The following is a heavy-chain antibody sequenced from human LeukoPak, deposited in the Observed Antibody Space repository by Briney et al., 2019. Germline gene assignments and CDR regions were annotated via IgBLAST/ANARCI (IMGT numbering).Heavy chain of an antibody. D-gene: IGHD3-16*01. V-gene: IGHV4-59*02. CDR3: ARERDSTYYAQGLFHL. CDR2: IYYTGST. CDR1: GGSVTGYY. Sequence: SETLSLTCTVSGGSVTGYYWNWIRQSPGKGLEWIGYIYYTGSTKYNPSFTSRVTISVDTSKNQISLKLSSVTAADTAVYYCARERDSTYYAQGLFHLWGQGTLVTVSS. J-gene: IGHJ5*02.